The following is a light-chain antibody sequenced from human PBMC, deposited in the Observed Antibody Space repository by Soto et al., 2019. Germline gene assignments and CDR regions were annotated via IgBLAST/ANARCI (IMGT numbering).Light chain of an antibody. CDR3: SSYTSSSALYV. V-gene: IGLV2-14*01. J-gene: IGLJ1*01. CDR1: SSDVGGYNY. CDR2: EVS. Sequence: QSALTQPASVSGSPGQSITISCTGTSSDVGGYNYVSWYQQHPGKAPKLMISEVSNRPSGVSNRFSGSKSGNTASLTISGLQAEDEDDYYCSSYTSSSALYVFGTGTKVTVL.